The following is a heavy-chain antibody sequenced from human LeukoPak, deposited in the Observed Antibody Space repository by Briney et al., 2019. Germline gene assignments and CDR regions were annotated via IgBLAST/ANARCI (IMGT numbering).Heavy chain of an antibody. Sequence: ASVKVSRKASGYTFTVSYIHWVRQAPGQGLECVGRINPNSGGTNYAQKFQGRVTMTRDTSISTAYMELSRLTSDDTAVYYCVREYCGVDCYPWNWGQGTLVTVSS. CDR2: INPNSGGT. D-gene: IGHD2-21*02. J-gene: IGHJ4*02. CDR3: VREYCGVDCYPWN. V-gene: IGHV1-2*06. CDR1: GYTFTVSY.